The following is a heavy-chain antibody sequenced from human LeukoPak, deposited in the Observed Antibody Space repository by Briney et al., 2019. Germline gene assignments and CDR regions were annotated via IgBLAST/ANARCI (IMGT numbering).Heavy chain of an antibody. CDR1: GFTVSSNY. J-gene: IGHJ4*02. D-gene: IGHD6-6*01. Sequence: GGSLRLSCAASGFTVSSNYMSWVRQAPGKGLEWVSVIYSGGSTYYADSVKGRFTISRDNSKNTLYLQMNSLRAEDTAVYYCARALWGSSSSSGFDYWGQGTLVTVSS. CDR2: IYSGGST. V-gene: IGHV3-53*01. CDR3: ARALWGSSSSSGFDY.